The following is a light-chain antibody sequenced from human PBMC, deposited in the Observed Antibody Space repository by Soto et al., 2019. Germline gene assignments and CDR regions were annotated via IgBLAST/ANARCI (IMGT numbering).Light chain of an antibody. Sequence: QAVVTQPPSASGTPRQRVTISCSGSSSNIGSNTVNWYQQLPGTAPTLLIYSNNQPPSGVPDRFSGSKSGTSASLAVNGLQSGDEADYYCAAWDDSLKGPLFGRGTKLTVL. V-gene: IGLV1-44*01. J-gene: IGLJ3*02. CDR3: AAWDDSLKGPL. CDR1: SSNIGSNT. CDR2: SNN.